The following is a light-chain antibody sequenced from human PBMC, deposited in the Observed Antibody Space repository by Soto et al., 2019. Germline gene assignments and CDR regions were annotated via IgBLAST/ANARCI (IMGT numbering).Light chain of an antibody. V-gene: IGLV1-44*01. CDR2: SNN. Sequence: VLTQPPSASGTPGQRVTISCSGSSSNIGSNTVNWYQQLPGTAPKLLIYSNNQRPSGVPDRFSGSKSGTSASLAISGIQSEDEADYYCAAWDDSLNGFVVFGGGTKLTVL. J-gene: IGLJ2*01. CDR3: AAWDDSLNGFVV. CDR1: SSNIGSNT.